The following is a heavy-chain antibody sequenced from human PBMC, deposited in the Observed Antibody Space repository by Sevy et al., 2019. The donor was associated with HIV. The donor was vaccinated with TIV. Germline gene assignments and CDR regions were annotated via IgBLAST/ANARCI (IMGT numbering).Heavy chain of an antibody. CDR2: ISYDGSNK. J-gene: IGHJ4*02. CDR3: AKDWEEMATMGGLFDY. D-gene: IGHD5-12*01. V-gene: IGHV3-30*04. CDR1: GFTFSSFS. Sequence: GGSLRLSCAASGFTFSSFSMHWVRQAPGKGLEWVTLISYDGSNKYYADSVKGRFTISRDNSKNTLYLQMNSLRAEDTAVYYCAKDWEEMATMGGLFDYWGQGTLVTVSS.